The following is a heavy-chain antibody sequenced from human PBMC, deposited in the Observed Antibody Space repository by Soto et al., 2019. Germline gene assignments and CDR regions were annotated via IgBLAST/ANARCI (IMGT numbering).Heavy chain of an antibody. D-gene: IGHD4-17*01. Sequence: LRLSCAASGFTFSNAWMSWVRQAPGKGLEWVGRIKSKTDGGTTDYAAPVKGRFTISRDDSKNTLYLQMNSLKTEDTAVYYCTTADYGRYYYGMDVWGQGTTVTVSS. V-gene: IGHV3-15*01. CDR2: IKSKTDGGTT. J-gene: IGHJ6*02. CDR1: GFTFSNAW. CDR3: TTADYGRYYYGMDV.